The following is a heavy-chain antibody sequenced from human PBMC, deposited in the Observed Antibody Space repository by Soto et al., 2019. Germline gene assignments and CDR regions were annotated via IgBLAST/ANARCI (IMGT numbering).Heavy chain of an antibody. Sequence: EVQLLESGGGLVQPGGSLRLSCAASGFTFSSYDMSWVRQAPGKGLEWVSAISGSGASTYYADSVKGRFNISRDNSKNTLYLQMNSLRAEDTAVYYCAHFDWFIDYWGRGTLVTVSS. D-gene: IGHD3-9*01. J-gene: IGHJ4*02. CDR2: ISGSGAST. CDR3: AHFDWFIDY. CDR1: GFTFSSYD. V-gene: IGHV3-23*01.